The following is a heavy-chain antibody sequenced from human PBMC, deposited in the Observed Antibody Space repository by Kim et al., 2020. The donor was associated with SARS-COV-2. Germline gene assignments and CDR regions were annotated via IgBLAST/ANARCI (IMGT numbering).Heavy chain of an antibody. V-gene: IGHV3-48*02. D-gene: IGHD3-22*01. CDR3: ARGESRITMIVDPQLEYFQH. CDR1: GFTFSSYS. Sequence: GGSLRLSCAASGFTFSSYSMNWVRQAPGKGLEWVSYISSSSSTIYYADSVKGRFTISRDNAKNSLYLQMNSLRDEDTAVYYCARGESRITMIVDPQLEYFQHWGQGTLVTVSS. CDR2: ISSSSSTI. J-gene: IGHJ1*01.